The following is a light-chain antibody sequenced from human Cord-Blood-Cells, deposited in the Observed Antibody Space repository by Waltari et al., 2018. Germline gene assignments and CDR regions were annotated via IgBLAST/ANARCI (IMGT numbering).Light chain of an antibody. CDR1: SRDVGSYNL. V-gene: IGLV2-23*01. Sequence: QSALTQPASVSGSPGQSITIYCTGTSRDVGSYNLVSWYQQHPGKAPKLMIYEGSKRPSGVSNRFSGSKSGNTASLTISGLQAEDEADYYCCSYAGSVVFGGGTKLTVL. CDR3: CSYAGSVV. J-gene: IGLJ2*01. CDR2: EGS.